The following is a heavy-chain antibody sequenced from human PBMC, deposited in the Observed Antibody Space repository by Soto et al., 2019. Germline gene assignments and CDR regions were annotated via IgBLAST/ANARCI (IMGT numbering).Heavy chain of an antibody. D-gene: IGHD3-3*01. CDR1: GFTFSSYW. CDR3: ARDNFCSY. V-gene: IGHV3-21*01. Sequence: GALRLSCAASGFTFSSYWMHWVRQAPGKGLEWVSCISSSSSNIYYADSVKGRFTISRDNAKNSLYLQMNSLRAEDTAVYYCARDNFCSYWGQGTLVTVSS. J-gene: IGHJ4*02. CDR2: ISSSSSNI.